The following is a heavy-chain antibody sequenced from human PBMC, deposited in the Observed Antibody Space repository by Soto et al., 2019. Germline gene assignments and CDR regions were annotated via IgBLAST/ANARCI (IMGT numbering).Heavy chain of an antibody. CDR2: IVRDGSED. CDR3: ARDDDYEENRLDS. D-gene: IGHD4-17*01. J-gene: IGHJ4*02. CDR1: GFAFSRHG. V-gene: IGHV3-33*01. Sequence: QVQLVESGGGVVQPGRSLRLSCAASGFAFSRHGMHWVRQAPGKGLEWVAVIVRDGSEDYYADSVAGRFTISRDNSKNTLYLEMNNVRPEDTAVYYCARDDDYEENRLDSWCQGVRVTVSS.